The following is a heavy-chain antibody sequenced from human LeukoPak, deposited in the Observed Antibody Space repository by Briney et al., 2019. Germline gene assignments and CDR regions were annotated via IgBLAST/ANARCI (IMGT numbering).Heavy chain of an antibody. Sequence: ASVKVSCKASGYTFTGYYMNWVRQAPGQGLEWMGWINPNSGGTNYAQKFQGRVTMTRDTSTSTAYMELRNLRSGDTAAYYCAKGEVIAVAGTVSDWGQGTLVTVSS. CDR1: GYTFTGYY. V-gene: IGHV1-2*02. D-gene: IGHD6-19*01. J-gene: IGHJ4*02. CDR3: AKGEVIAVAGTVSD. CDR2: INPNSGGT.